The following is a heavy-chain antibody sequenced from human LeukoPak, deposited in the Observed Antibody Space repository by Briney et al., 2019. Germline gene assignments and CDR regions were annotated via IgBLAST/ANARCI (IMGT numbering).Heavy chain of an antibody. J-gene: IGHJ4*02. CDR2: ISSSGSTI. D-gene: IGHD3-10*01. V-gene: IGHV3-11*01. Sequence: PGGSLRLSCAASGFTFSDYYMSWIRRAPGKGLEWVSYISSSGSTIYYADSVKGRFTISRDNAKNSLYLQMNSLRAEDTAVYYCTPHWITMVRGVTDYWGQGTLVTVSS. CDR1: GFTFSDYY. CDR3: TPHWITMVRGVTDY.